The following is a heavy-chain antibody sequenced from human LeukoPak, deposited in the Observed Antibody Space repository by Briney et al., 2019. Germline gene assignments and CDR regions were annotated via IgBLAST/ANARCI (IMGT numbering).Heavy chain of an antibody. V-gene: IGHV1-24*01. D-gene: IGHD1-26*01. CDR2: FDPEDGET. Sequence: ASVKVSCKVSRYTLTELSMHWVRQAPGKGLEWMGGFDPEDGETIYAQKFQGRVTMTEDTSTDTAYMELSSLRSGDTAVYYCATGGVGATSLDYWGQGTLVTVSS. CDR3: ATGGVGATSLDY. J-gene: IGHJ4*02. CDR1: RYTLTELS.